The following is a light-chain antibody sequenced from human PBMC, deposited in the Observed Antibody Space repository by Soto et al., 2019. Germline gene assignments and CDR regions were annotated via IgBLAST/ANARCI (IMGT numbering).Light chain of an antibody. V-gene: IGLV2-14*01. CDR3: SSYTRSSNLG. J-gene: IGLJ1*01. CDR1: SSDDGGYNY. CDR2: EVS. Sequence: QSVLTQPASVSGSPGQSITISCTGTSSDDGGYNYVSWYQQHPGKAPKLMIYEVSNRPSGVSNRFSGSKSGNTASLTISGLQAEDEADYYCSSYTRSSNLGFGNGTKVTV.